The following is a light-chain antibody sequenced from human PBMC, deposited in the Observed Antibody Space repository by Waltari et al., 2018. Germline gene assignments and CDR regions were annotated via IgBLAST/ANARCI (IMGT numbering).Light chain of an antibody. CDR2: GAS. CDR1: QSVSSN. CDR3: QQYNNWPPST. Sequence: EIVMTQSPATLSVSPGERATLSCSASQSVSSNLAWYQQKPSQAPRLLIYGASTRATGIPARFSGSGSGTEFTLTISSMQSEDFAVYYCQQYNNWPPSTFGQGTKLEIK. J-gene: IGKJ2*02. V-gene: IGKV3-15*01.